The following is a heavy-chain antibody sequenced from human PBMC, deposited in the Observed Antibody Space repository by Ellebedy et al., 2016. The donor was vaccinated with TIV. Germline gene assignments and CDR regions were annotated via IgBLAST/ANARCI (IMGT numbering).Heavy chain of an antibody. CDR3: ARDKIEGPTHYDY. D-gene: IGHD1-26*01. Sequence: GGSLRLSCAASGFTFSNFAMSWVRQAPGKGLEWVAVISYDGSNKYYADSVKGRFTISRDNSKNTLYLQMNSLRAEDTAVYYCARDKIEGPTHYDYWGQGILVTVSS. CDR2: ISYDGSNK. V-gene: IGHV3-30-3*01. CDR1: GFTFSNFA. J-gene: IGHJ4*02.